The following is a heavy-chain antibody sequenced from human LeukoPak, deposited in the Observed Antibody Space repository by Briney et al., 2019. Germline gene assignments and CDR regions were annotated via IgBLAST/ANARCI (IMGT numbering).Heavy chain of an antibody. CDR1: GFTLSSNY. V-gene: IGHV3-53*01. CDR3: ASGVPKDY. Sequence: GGSLRLSCAASGFTLSSNYMSWVRQAPGKGLEWVSVIYSGGSTYYADSVKGRFTFSRDNSKNALYLQMNSLRAEDTAVYYCASGVPKDYWGQGTLVTVSS. CDR2: IYSGGST. J-gene: IGHJ4*02. D-gene: IGHD1-1*01.